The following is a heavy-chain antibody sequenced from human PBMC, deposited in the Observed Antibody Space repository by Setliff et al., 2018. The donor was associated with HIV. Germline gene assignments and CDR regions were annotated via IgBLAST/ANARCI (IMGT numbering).Heavy chain of an antibody. J-gene: IGHJ4*01. V-gene: IGHV3-53*05. CDR1: GFTVSSNY. CDR3: AKDPQQWLATGEYYFDY. CDR2: IYSGGYT. D-gene: IGHD6-19*01. Sequence: GGSLRLSCAASGFTVSSNYISWVRQAPGKGLEWVSVIYSGGYTDYADSVEGRFTISRDNSKNTLYLQMTRLRTEDTSMYYCAKDPQQWLATGEYYFDYWGRGTLVTVSS.